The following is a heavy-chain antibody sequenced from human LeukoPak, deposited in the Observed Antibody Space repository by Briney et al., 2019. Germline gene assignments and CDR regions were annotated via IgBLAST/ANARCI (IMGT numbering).Heavy chain of an antibody. D-gene: IGHD1-26*01. V-gene: IGHV1-2*02. J-gene: IGHJ3*02. CDR1: GYTFTGYY. CDR2: INPNSGGT. Sequence: ASVKVSCKASGYTFTGYYMHWVRQAPGQGLEWMGWINPNSGGTNYAQKFQGRVTMTRDKSISTAYLQWSSLKASDTGMYYCARRIHSGSSGFDIWGQGTMATVSS. CDR3: ARRIHSGSSGFDI.